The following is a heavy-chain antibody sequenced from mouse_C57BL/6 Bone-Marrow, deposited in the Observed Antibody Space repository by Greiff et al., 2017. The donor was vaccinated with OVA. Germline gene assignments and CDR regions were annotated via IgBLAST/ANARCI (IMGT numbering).Heavy chain of an antibody. J-gene: IGHJ4*01. Sequence: VQLKQPGAELVKPGASVKLSCKASGYTFTSYWMQWVKQRPGQGLEWIGEIDPSDSYTNYNQKFKGKATLTVDTSSSTAYMQLSSLTSEDSAVYYCARRDWSYAMDYWGQGTSVTVSS. CDR1: GYTFTSYW. V-gene: IGHV1-50*01. CDR2: IDPSDSYT. CDR3: ARRDWSYAMDY.